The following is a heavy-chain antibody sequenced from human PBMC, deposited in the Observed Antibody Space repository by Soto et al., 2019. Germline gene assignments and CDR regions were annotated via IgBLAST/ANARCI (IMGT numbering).Heavy chain of an antibody. CDR2: IITLFGTA. CDR3: AREVGYGDFSPALLD. Sequence: VQLMQSGAEVKQPGSSVKVSCKASGGTFSSHSINWVRQAPGQGLEWMGGIITLFGTANYAQNFQGRVTITADQSTSTAYMELNSLRSDDTAVYYCAREVGYGDFSPALLDWGQGTLVTVAS. D-gene: IGHD4-17*01. V-gene: IGHV1-69*01. CDR1: GGTFSSHS. J-gene: IGHJ4*02.